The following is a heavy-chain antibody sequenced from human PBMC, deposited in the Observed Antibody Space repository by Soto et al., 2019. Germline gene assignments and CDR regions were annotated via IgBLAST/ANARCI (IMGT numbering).Heavy chain of an antibody. CDR3: AREVNAYGDYDEGDY. V-gene: IGHV1-69*08. CDR1: GGTFSSYT. Sequence: QVQLVQSGAEVKKPGSSVKVSCKASGGTFSSYTISWVRQAPGQGLEWMGRIIPILGIANYAQKFQGRVTITADKSTSTAYMQLSRLRSEDTAVYYCAREVNAYGDYDEGDYWGQGTLVTVSS. CDR2: IIPILGIA. J-gene: IGHJ4*02. D-gene: IGHD4-17*01.